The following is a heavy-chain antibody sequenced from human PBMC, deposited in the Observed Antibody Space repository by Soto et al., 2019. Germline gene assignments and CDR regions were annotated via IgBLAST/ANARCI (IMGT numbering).Heavy chain of an antibody. CDR1: GFTLGSNW. CDR3: ASLEWESSGYADY. V-gene: IGHV3-7*03. J-gene: IGHJ4*02. CDR2: IKPDGSEK. D-gene: IGHD5-12*01. Sequence: EVQLVESGGGLVQPGGSLRLSCAASGFTLGSNWMSWVRQAPGKGLEWVANIKPDGSEKYYVDSVKGRFTISSDNAKNTLYLQMNSLRADDTAVYYCASLEWESSGYADYWGQGTLVTVSS.